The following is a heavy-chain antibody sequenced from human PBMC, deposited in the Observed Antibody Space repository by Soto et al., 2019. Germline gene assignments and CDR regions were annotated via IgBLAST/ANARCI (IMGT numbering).Heavy chain of an antibody. V-gene: IGHV1-18*01. CDR1: GYSFTTYG. D-gene: IGHD2-21*02. Sequence: ASVKVSCKASGYSFTTYGMTWVRQAPGQGLEWMGWISTDKGNTKYAQNFQSRATLTTDTSTSTAYMELRSLRSDDTAVYYCARDRDWNLDYWGEGTLVTVSS. CDR3: ARDRDWNLDY. J-gene: IGHJ4*02. CDR2: ISTDKGNT.